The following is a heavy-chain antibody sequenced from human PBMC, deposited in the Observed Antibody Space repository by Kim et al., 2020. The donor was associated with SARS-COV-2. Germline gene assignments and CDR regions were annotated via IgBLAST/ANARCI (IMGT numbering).Heavy chain of an antibody. D-gene: IGHD1-1*01. J-gene: IGHJ4*02. CDR3: VRVGTGTRNYDC. V-gene: IGHV4-59*13. CDR2: ISYTGAT. CDR1: GGSISTYH. Sequence: SETLSLTCTVAGGSISTYHWGWIRQPPGKGLEWIGYISYTGATSYSPSLKSRVTISLATSKNQFSLRLTSVTAADTAIYFCVRVGTGTRNYDCWGQGILV.